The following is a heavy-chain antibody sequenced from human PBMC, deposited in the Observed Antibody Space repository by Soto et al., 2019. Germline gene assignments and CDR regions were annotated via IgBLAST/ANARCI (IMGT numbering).Heavy chain of an antibody. J-gene: IGHJ4*02. Sequence: QVQLQESGPGLVRPSGTLSLTCAVSGDSINSNYCWTWVRQPPGKGLEWIAEIYYSGGTSYNPSLKSRVTIPMAKSKNQFSLNLTSVTAADTAMYYCASDTGWGLGYWGQGTLVTVSS. V-gene: IGHV4-4*02. CDR3: ASDTGWGLGY. CDR1: GDSINSNYC. D-gene: IGHD6-19*01. CDR2: IYYSGGT.